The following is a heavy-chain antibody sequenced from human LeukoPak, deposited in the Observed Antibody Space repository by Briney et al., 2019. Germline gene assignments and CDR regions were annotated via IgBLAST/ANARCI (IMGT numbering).Heavy chain of an antibody. CDR1: GGTFSSYA. V-gene: IGHV1-69*13. CDR2: IIPIFGTA. J-gene: IGHJ6*02. Sequence: GASVEVSCKASGGTFSSYAISWVRQAPGQGLEWMGGIIPIFGTANYAQKFQGRVTITADESTSTAYMELSSLRSEDTAVYYCARSPHYCGGDCNYYYGMDVWGQGTTVTVSS. CDR3: ARSPHYCGGDCNYYYGMDV. D-gene: IGHD2-21*02.